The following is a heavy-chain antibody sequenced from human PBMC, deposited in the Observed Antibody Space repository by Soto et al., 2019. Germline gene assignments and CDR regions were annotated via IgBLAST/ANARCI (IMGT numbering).Heavy chain of an antibody. CDR3: AAGQIPHYYMDV. CDR1: GFTFTSSA. V-gene: IGHV1-58*02. CDR2: IVVGSGNT. J-gene: IGHJ6*03. Sequence: ASVKVSCKASGFTFTSSAMQWVRQARGQRLEWIGWIVVGSGNTNYAQKFQERDTITRDMSTSTAYMELSSLRSEDTAVYYCAAGQIPHYYMDVWGKGTTVTVSS.